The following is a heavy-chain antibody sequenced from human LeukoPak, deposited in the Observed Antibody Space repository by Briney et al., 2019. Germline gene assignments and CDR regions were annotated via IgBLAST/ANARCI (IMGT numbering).Heavy chain of an antibody. J-gene: IGHJ3*02. CDR3: ARVFRPSLTVFIIRGAFDI. CDR1: GFTFSSYG. Sequence: GGSLRLSCAASGFTFSSYGMHWVRQAPGKGLEWVAFIRYDGSNEYYADSVKGRFTISRDNDKNSLYLQMNSLRVEDTAVYYCARVFRPSLTVFIIRGAFDIWGQGTMVTVSS. V-gene: IGHV3-30*02. D-gene: IGHD3-3*01. CDR2: IRYDGSNE.